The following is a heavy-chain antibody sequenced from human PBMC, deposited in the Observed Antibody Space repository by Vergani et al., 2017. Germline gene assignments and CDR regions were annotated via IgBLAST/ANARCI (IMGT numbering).Heavy chain of an antibody. D-gene: IGHD6-13*01. V-gene: IGHV3-33*05. Sequence: QVQLVESGGGVVQPGRSLRLSCAASGLTFSNYAMHWVRQAPGKGLEWVAVISYNGGNQYYADSVQGRFTISRDNTKNILYLQMSSLRVEDTALYYCTRDVADTHSSIWPLNYHYFMDVWGEGTTVTVSS. CDR1: GLTFSNYA. CDR3: TRDVADTHSSIWPLNYHYFMDV. CDR2: ISYNGGNQ. J-gene: IGHJ6*03.